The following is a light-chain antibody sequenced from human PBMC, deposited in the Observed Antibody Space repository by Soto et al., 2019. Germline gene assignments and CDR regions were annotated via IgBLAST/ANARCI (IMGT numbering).Light chain of an antibody. V-gene: IGKV3-15*01. J-gene: IGKJ4*01. Sequence: ETVMTRSPAALSVSPGERATVSCRASQSIGSNLAWYQQRPGQAPRLVIHSASTRATGIPDRFSGSGSGTDFTLTISSLQSEDFAVYYCQQYHDWPPVSFGGGTKLQVK. CDR2: SAS. CDR1: QSIGSN. CDR3: QQYHDWPPVS.